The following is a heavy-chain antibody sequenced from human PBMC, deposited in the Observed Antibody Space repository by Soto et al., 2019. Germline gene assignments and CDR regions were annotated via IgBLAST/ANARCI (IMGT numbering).Heavy chain of an antibody. CDR1: GGSFSRYH. Sequence: QVQLQQWGAGLLKPSETLSLTCTVYGGSFSRYHWNWIRQAPGKGLEWIGEIHHDGGTNYSPSLEGRVTLSVDTSKNEFSLQLSSVTAADTGVYYCARGYGEEWPTSDFWGQGTLVTVSS. D-gene: IGHD3-10*01. CDR3: ARGYGEEWPTSDF. CDR2: IHHDGGT. J-gene: IGHJ4*02. V-gene: IGHV4-34*01.